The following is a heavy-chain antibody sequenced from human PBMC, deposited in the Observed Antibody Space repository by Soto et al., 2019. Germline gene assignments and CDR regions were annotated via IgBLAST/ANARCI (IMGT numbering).Heavy chain of an antibody. D-gene: IGHD2-2*01. V-gene: IGHV4-31*03. Sequence: SETLSLTCTVSGGSISSGGYYWSWIRQHPGKGLEWIGYLYYSGSTYHNPSLKSRITIAVDTSKSQFSLNLSSVTAADTAVYYCTRVGARYCSGTTCPIDYWGQGTLVTVSS. CDR3: TRVGARYCSGTTCPIDY. CDR2: LYYSGST. J-gene: IGHJ4*02. CDR1: GGSISSGGYY.